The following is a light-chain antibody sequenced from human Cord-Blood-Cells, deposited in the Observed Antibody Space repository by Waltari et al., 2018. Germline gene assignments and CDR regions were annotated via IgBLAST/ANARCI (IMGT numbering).Light chain of an antibody. V-gene: IGLV2-14*01. Sequence: QSALTQPASVSGSPGQAIAISCTGTSRDVGGYNYVSWYQQPPGKAPKLMIYDVSKRPTGVSNRFSGSKSGNTASLTISGLQAEDEADYYCSSYTSSSTAFGGGTKLTVL. J-gene: IGLJ2*01. CDR3: SSYTSSSTA. CDR2: DVS. CDR1: SRDVGGYNY.